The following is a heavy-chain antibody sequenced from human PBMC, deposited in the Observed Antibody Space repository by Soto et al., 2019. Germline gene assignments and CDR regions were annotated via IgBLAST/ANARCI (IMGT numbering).Heavy chain of an antibody. CDR1: GFSLSTSGMC. CDR3: AHEEIAAAGPDYYYYGMXV. CDR2: IDWDDDK. J-gene: IGHJ6*02. D-gene: IGHD6-13*01. V-gene: IGHV2-70*11. Sequence: SGPTLVNPTQTPTLTCTFSGFSLSTSGMCVSWIRQPPGKALEWLARIDWDDDKYYSTSLKTRLTISKDTSKNQVVLTMTNMDPVDTATYYCAHEEIAAAGPDYYYYGMXVWGQGTTVTVSS.